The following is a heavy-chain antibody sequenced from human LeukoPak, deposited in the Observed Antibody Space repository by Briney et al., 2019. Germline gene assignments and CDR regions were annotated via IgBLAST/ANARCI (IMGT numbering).Heavy chain of an antibody. CDR2: IYPGDSDT. Sequence: GESLKIPCKGSGYSFANYWIGWVRQMPGKGLEWMGIIYPGDSDTRYSPSFQGQVTISADKSISTAYLQWTSLEASDTAIYYCARHSYCSGGTCYVSDFWGQGSLVTVSS. D-gene: IGHD2-15*01. CDR3: ARHSYCSGGTCYVSDF. V-gene: IGHV5-51*01. CDR1: GYSFANYW. J-gene: IGHJ4*02.